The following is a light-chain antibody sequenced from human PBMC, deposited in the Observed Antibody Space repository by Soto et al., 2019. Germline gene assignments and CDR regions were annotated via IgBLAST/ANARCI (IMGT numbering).Light chain of an antibody. CDR3: QQYGSSLSIT. CDR2: GAS. CDR1: QSVSSSY. V-gene: IGKV3-20*01. J-gene: IGKJ5*01. Sequence: EIVLTQSPGTLSLSPGERATLSCRASQSVSSSYLAWYQQKPGQAPRLLIYGASSRATGIPDRFSGSGSGTDFTLTISSLEPEEFAVYYCQQYGSSLSITFGQGTRLQIK.